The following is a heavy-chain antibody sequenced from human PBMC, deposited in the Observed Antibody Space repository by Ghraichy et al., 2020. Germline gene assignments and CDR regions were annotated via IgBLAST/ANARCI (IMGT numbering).Heavy chain of an antibody. CDR2: MNPNSGNT. J-gene: IGHJ4*02. CDR1: GYTFTSYD. CDR3: ARKAPRKNCSGGSCYLYFDY. D-gene: IGHD2-15*01. Sequence: ASVKVSCKASGYTFTSYDINWVRQATGQGLEWMGWMNPNSGNTGYAQKFQGRVTMTRNTSISTAYMELSSLRSEDTAVYYCARKAPRKNCSGGSCYLYFDYWGQGTLVTVSS. V-gene: IGHV1-8*01.